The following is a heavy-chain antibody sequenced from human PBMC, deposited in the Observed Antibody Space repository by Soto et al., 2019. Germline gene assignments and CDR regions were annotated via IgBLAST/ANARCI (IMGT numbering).Heavy chain of an antibody. D-gene: IGHD2-21*02. CDR2: ISSGSSSI. J-gene: IGHJ4*02. Sequence: GGSLRLSCAASGFTFSSYSMNWVRQAPGKGLEWVSFISSGSSSIYYADSVKGRFTISRDNAKNSLYLQMNSLRAEDTAVYYCAREGPYGDPNSWGQGTLVTVSS. V-gene: IGHV3-48*04. CDR1: GFTFSSYS. CDR3: AREGPYGDPNS.